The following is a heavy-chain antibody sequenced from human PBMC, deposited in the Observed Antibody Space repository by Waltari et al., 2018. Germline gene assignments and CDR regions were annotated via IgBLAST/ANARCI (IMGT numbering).Heavy chain of an antibody. J-gene: IGHJ3*02. CDR2: IIPILGIA. V-gene: IGHV1-69*09. Sequence: QVQLVQSGAEVKKPGSSVKVSCKASGGTFSSYAISWVRKAPGQGLEWMGRIIPILGIANYAQKVQGRVTITADKSTSTAYMELSSLRSEDTAVYYCARDGFRGLHSPFAIWGQGTMVTVSS. CDR1: GGTFSSYA. CDR3: ARDGFRGLHSPFAI. D-gene: IGHD5-12*01.